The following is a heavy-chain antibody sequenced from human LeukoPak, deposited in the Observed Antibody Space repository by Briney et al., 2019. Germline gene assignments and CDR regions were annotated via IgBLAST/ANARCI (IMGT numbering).Heavy chain of an antibody. V-gene: IGHV3-74*01. D-gene: IGHD2-15*01. Sequence: GGSLRLSCAASGFTFSRYWMHWVRQAPGEGLVWVSRMNSDGSNTNYADSVEGRFTISRDNAKNTLYLQMNSLRADDTAVYYCAREICSGIGCYPRAPFDYWGQGTLVTVSS. CDR3: AREICSGIGCYPRAPFDY. J-gene: IGHJ4*02. CDR2: MNSDGSNT. CDR1: GFTFSRYW.